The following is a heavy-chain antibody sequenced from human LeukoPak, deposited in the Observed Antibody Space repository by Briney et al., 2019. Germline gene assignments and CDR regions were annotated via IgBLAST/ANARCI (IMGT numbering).Heavy chain of an antibody. Sequence: HSGGSLRLSCAASGFTFSSYQMTWVRQAPGKGLQWVSYITSTGTTFHYADSVKGRFTISRDNANNSLFLQMNSLRAEDTAVYYCARIYSSGRGNDALDIWGQGTMVSVSS. V-gene: IGHV3-48*03. D-gene: IGHD6-19*01. CDR3: ARIYSSGRGNDALDI. CDR1: GFTFSSYQ. CDR2: ITSTGTTF. J-gene: IGHJ3*02.